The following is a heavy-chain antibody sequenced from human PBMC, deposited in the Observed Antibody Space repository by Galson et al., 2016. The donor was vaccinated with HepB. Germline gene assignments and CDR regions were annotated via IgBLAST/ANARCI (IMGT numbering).Heavy chain of an antibody. J-gene: IGHJ5*02. D-gene: IGHD2/OR15-2a*01. CDR2: IYSSGAT. CDR1: GFSVTSSY. CDR3: ARGLVGSTTAFDP. Sequence: SLRLSCAASGFSVTSSYMSWVRQAPGKGLEWVSVIYSSGATYYAESLEGRFIISRHNSRNTVDLQMNNLRTEDTALYYCARGLVGSTTAFDPWGQGTLVAVSS. V-gene: IGHV3-53*04.